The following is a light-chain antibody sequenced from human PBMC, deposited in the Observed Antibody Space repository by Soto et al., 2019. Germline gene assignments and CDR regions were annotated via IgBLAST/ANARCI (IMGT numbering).Light chain of an antibody. Sequence: EIMMTQSPANESVFPGERATLSRRVSQSIDSDLAWYQQKPGHVPRLLIYGASTRATGVPARFSGSGSGTEFTLTIISLQSDDFAVYYCQQYSHWRTFGPGTKVEIK. V-gene: IGKV3-15*01. CDR1: QSIDSD. CDR2: GAS. CDR3: QQYSHWRT. J-gene: IGKJ1*01.